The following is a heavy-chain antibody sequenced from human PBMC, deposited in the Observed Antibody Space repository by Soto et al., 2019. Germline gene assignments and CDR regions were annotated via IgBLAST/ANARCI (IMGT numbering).Heavy chain of an antibody. Sequence: ASVKVSCKASGYTFTGYYMHWVRQAPGQGLEWMGWINPNSGGTNYAQKFQGWVTMTRDTSISTAYMELSRLRSDDTAVYYCASSLIPARPGGGLDVWGQGTTVTVSS. V-gene: IGHV1-2*04. CDR2: INPNSGGT. J-gene: IGHJ6*02. D-gene: IGHD6-6*01. CDR3: ASSLIPARPGGGLDV. CDR1: GYTFTGYY.